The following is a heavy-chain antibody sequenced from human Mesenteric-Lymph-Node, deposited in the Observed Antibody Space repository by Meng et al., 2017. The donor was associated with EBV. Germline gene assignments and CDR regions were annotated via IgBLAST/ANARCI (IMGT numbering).Heavy chain of an antibody. V-gene: IGHV1-69*13. CDR1: GYTFTTYG. CDR2: IIPLYPSL. CDR3: ASRDLEYSNYGFDP. J-gene: IGHJ5*02. D-gene: IGHD4-11*01. Sequence: QVQLVQSGPEMKKPGTSVKVSCKTSGYTFTTYGINWVRQAPGQGLEWMGGIIPLYPSLSYAQKFQGRVTINADESTNTVYLELSSLTSEDTAVYYCASRDLEYSNYGFDPWGQGTLVTVSS.